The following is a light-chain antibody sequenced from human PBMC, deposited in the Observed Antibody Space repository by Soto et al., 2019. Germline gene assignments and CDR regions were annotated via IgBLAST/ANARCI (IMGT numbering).Light chain of an antibody. Sequence: QTVVTQEPSSSVSPGGTVTLTCSLSSGSVSTSYYPSWYQQTPGQAPRTLIYSTNTRSSGVPDRFSGTIHGNKAALIITGAQADDESDYYCVLYMGSGISVFGTGTKVTVL. CDR3: VLYMGSGISV. CDR2: STN. J-gene: IGLJ1*01. V-gene: IGLV8-61*01. CDR1: SGSVSTSYY.